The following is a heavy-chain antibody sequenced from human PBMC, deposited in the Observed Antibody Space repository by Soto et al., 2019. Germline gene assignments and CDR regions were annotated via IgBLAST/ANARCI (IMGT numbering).Heavy chain of an antibody. CDR3: ARYVNPYDTAVWFDP. V-gene: IGHV4-59*01. CDR1: GGSTRNYF. D-gene: IGHD3-9*01. J-gene: IGHJ5*02. Sequence: QGQLQISGPGLVKPSETLSLTGTVSGGSTRNYFWSWIRQLPGKGLEWIGCIYYSGTTNYNSSLKSRVTISLDTSKNQFSLRLRSVTAADTAVYYCARYVNPYDTAVWFDPWGQGTLVTVSS. CDR2: IYYSGTT.